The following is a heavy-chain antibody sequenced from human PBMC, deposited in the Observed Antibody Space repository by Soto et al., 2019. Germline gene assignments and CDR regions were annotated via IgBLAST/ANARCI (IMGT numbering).Heavy chain of an antibody. CDR2: ISGDGTTQ. V-gene: IGHV3-11*01. D-gene: IGHD3-10*01. CDR1: GFKLGDHY. Sequence: GGSLRLSCAASGFKLGDHYITLIRQAPGKGLEWVSKISGDGTTQYYADSVKGRFTVSRDNTKNSLHLQMNRLRAEDTALYYCAGDPFYYASGFWGQGTLVTVSS. CDR3: AGDPFYYASGF. J-gene: IGHJ4*02.